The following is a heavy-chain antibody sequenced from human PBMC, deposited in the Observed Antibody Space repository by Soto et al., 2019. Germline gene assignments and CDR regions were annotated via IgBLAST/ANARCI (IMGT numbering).Heavy chain of an antibody. V-gene: IGHV1-46*01. CDR1: GYTFTSYY. D-gene: IGHD3-3*01. J-gene: IGHJ6*02. CDR2: INPSGGST. Sequence: ASVKVSCKASGYTFTSYYMHWVRQAPGQGLEWMGIINPSGGSTSYAQKFQGRVTITRDTSTSTVYMELSSLRSEDTAVYYCARSKRHDFWSGPLDYYYYGMDVWGQGTTVTVSS. CDR3: ARSKRHDFWSGPLDYYYYGMDV.